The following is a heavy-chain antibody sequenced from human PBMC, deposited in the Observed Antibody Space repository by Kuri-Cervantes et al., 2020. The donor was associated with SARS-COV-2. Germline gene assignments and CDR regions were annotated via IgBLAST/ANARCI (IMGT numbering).Heavy chain of an antibody. Sequence: SETLSLTCSVSDGSIRSSRYYWGWIRQPPGKGLEWIGTIYYSGSTYYNPSLRSRVTISADTSKNQYSLKLTSVTAADTAVYYCARGGRITIFGVVIKGRYYYGMDVWGQGTTVTVSS. J-gene: IGHJ6*02. CDR3: ARGGRITIFGVVIKGRYYYGMDV. CDR2: IYYSGST. CDR1: DGSIRSSRYY. V-gene: IGHV4-39*01. D-gene: IGHD3-3*01.